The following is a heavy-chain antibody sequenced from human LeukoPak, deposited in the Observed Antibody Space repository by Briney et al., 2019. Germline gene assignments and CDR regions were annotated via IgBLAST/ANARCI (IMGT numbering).Heavy chain of an antibody. V-gene: IGHV4-34*01. CDR1: GGSFSGYY. CDR3: ARRRFWSGYYRGLIDY. Sequence: PSETLSLTCAVYGGSFSGYYWSWIRQPPGKGLEWIGEINHSGSSNYNPSLKSRVTISVDTSKNQFSLKLSSVTAADTAVYYCARRRFWSGYYRGLIDYWGQGTLVTVSS. J-gene: IGHJ4*02. D-gene: IGHD3-3*01. CDR2: INHSGSS.